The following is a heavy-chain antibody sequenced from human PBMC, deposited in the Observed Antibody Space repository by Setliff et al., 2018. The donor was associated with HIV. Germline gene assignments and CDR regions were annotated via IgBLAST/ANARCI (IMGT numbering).Heavy chain of an antibody. D-gene: IGHD6-13*01. CDR1: GGSISTNRDH. V-gene: IGHV4-39*07. CDR3: ARVDSSRGLHAFDI. CDR2: ISYSGNT. J-gene: IGHJ3*02. Sequence: PSETLSLTCNVSGGSISTNRDHWGWIRQPPGKGLEWIGSISYSGNTYYHPSLQSRVTISLDMSKNQFSLKVKSVTAADTAVYYCARVDSSRGLHAFDIWGQGTMVTVSS.